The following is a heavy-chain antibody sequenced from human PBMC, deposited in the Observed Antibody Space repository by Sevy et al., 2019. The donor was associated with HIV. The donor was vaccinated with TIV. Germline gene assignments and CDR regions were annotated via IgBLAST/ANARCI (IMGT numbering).Heavy chain of an antibody. CDR2: INPNSGGT. CDR3: ARARKLGHDFWSGYLY. V-gene: IGHV1-2*02. J-gene: IGHJ4*01. Sequence: ASVKVSCKASGYTFTGYYMHWVRQAPGQGLEWMGWINPNSGGTNYAQKFQGRVTMTRDTSISTAYMELSRLRSDDTAVYYCARARKLGHDFWSGYLYWGHGTLVTVSS. CDR1: GYTFTGYY. D-gene: IGHD3-3*01.